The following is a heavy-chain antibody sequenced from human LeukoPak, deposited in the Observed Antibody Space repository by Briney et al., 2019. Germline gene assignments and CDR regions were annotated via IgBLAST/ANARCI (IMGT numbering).Heavy chain of an antibody. J-gene: IGHJ4*02. CDR3: ARDGDY. V-gene: IGHV4-61*01. Sequence: SETLSLTCTVSVGSLSRGSYYWSWIRQPPGKGLEWIGYIYDSGSTNYNPSLKSRVTISADTSKNQFSVELSSVTAADTAVYYCARDGDYWGQGTLVTVSS. CDR1: VGSLSRGSYY. CDR2: IYDSGST.